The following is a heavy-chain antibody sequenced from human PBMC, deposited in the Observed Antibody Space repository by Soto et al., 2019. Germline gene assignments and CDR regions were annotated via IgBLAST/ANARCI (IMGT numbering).Heavy chain of an antibody. CDR2: ISYDGSNK. D-gene: IGHD3-22*01. CDR3: AKCRYYDSSGYYTYYYYGMDV. V-gene: IGHV3-30*18. CDR1: GFTFSSYG. J-gene: IGHJ6*02. Sequence: QVQLVESGGGVVQPGRSLRLSCAASGFTFSSYGMHWVRQAPGKGLEWVAVISYDGSNKYYADSVKGRFTISRDNSKNTLYLQMKRLRAEETAVYYCAKCRYYDSSGYYTYYYYGMDVWGQGTTVTVSS.